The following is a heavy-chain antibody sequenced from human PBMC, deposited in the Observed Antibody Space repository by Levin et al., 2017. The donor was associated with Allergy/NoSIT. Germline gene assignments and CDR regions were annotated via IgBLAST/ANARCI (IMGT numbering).Heavy chain of an antibody. J-gene: IGHJ4*02. CDR3: ARVRYSSGWYDY. CDR1: GFTFSSYD. D-gene: IGHD6-19*01. CDR2: IGTAGDT. Sequence: GESLKISCAASGFTFSSYDMHWVRQVTGKGLEWVSRIGTAGDTDYLGSVKGRFTISRDNTKNSLYLLMSSLTAGDTAVYYCARVRYSSGWYDYWGQGTLVTVSS. V-gene: IGHV3-13*01.